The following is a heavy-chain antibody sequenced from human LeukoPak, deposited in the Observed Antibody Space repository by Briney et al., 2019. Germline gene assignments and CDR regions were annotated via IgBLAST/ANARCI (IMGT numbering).Heavy chain of an antibody. Sequence: SETLSLTCTVSGGSMSSYYWSWLRQPPGKGLEWIGYIYYSGSTKYNPSLKSRVTISVDTSKNQSSLKLSSVTAADTAVYYCARGARAGYNLEPFDYWGQGTLVTVSS. CDR2: IYYSGST. V-gene: IGHV4-59*08. CDR3: ARGARAGYNLEPFDY. CDR1: GGSMSSYY. J-gene: IGHJ4*02. D-gene: IGHD5-24*01.